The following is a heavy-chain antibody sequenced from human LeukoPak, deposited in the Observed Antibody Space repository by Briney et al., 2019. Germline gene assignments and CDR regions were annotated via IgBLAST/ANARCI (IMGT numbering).Heavy chain of an antibody. D-gene: IGHD6-6*01. V-gene: IGHV4-30-4*08. J-gene: IGHJ6*03. Sequence: SETLSLTCTVSDASISSTNYYWSWIRQPPGKGLEWIGNIYYSGSTYYNPSLKGRVTISIDTSKNQFSLMLTSVTAADTAVYYCARATAARPDSYYYYYMDVWGKGTTVTVSS. CDR2: IYYSGST. CDR3: ARATAARPDSYYYYYMDV. CDR1: DASISSTNYY.